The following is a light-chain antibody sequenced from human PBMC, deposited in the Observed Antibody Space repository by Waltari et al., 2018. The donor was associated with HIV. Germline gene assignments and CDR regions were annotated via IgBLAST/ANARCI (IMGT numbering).Light chain of an antibody. V-gene: IGLV3-21*04. J-gene: IGLJ1*01. CDR2: YDS. CDR1: NIRSKS. Sequence: SYVLAQPPSVSVAPGKTARITWGGNNIRSKSVHWYQQKPGQAPVVVIYYDSDRPSGIPERFSGSNSGNTATLTISRVEAGDEADYYCQVWDSSSDAYVFGTGTKVTVL. CDR3: QVWDSSSDAYV.